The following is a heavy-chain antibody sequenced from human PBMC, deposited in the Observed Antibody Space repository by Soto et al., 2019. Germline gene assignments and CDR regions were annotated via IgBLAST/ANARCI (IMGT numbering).Heavy chain of an antibody. CDR2: INHSGST. V-gene: IGHV4-34*01. D-gene: IGHD6-13*01. CDR3: ARGLRGIADSATRGGFHY. Sequence: QVQLQQWGAGLLKPSETLSLTCAVYGGSFSGYYWSWIRQPPGKGLDWFGEINHSGSTNYNPSLKSRGTISVDTSKHQFSRNISSVTAADTAVYYCARGLRGIADSATRGGFHYWCQGTLETVSS. CDR1: GGSFSGYY. J-gene: IGHJ4*02.